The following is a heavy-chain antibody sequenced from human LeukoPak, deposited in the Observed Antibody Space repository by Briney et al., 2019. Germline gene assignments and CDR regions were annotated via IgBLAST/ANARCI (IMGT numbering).Heavy chain of an antibody. CDR3: ARRRNSSGYYYRHWYFDL. Sequence: SETLSLTCAVYGGSFSGYYWSWIRQPPGKGLEWIGGINHSGSTNYNPSLKSRVTISVDTSKNQFSLKLSSVTAADTAVYYCARRRNSSGYYYRHWYFDLWGRGTLVTVSS. CDR2: INHSGST. V-gene: IGHV4-34*01. J-gene: IGHJ2*01. CDR1: GGSFSGYY. D-gene: IGHD3-22*01.